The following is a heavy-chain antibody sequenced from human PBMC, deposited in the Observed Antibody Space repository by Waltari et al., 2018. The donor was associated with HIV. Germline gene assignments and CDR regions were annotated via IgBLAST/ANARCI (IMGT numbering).Heavy chain of an antibody. Sequence: EVQLVPSGAEVKKPGESRKISWKGSGYRFNNYWSGWERQMSGKGLELMGIIDTGDSETRYSPSFQGQVTISVDKSISTAYLQWSSLKASDTAMYFCATSYYFNMDVWGQGTTVTVSS. CDR1: GYRFNNYW. CDR3: ATSYYFNMDV. CDR2: IDTGDSET. V-gene: IGHV5-51*01. J-gene: IGHJ6*02.